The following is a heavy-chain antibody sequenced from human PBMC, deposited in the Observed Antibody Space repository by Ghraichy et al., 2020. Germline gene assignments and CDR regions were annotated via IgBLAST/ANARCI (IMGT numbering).Heavy chain of an antibody. CDR2: INHSGST. D-gene: IGHD6-6*01. V-gene: IGHV4-34*01. J-gene: IGHJ3*02. CDR1: GGSFSGYY. CDR3: ARFGLVEGAFDI. Sequence: SETLSLTCAVYGGSFSGYYWSWIRQPPGKGLEWIGEINHSGSTNYNPSLKSRVTISVDTSKNQFSLKLSSVTAADTAVYYCARFGLVEGAFDIWGQGTMVTVSS.